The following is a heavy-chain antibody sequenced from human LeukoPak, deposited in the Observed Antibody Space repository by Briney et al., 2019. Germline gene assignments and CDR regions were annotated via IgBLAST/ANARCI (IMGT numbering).Heavy chain of an antibody. J-gene: IGHJ4*02. CDR2: ISSTSNDI. V-gene: IGHV3-21*04. CDR1: GFSFSSNS. D-gene: IGHD6-13*01. CDR3: AKRISWYGTVDY. Sequence: GGSLRLSCVASGFSFSSNSMNWVRQAPGEGLEWVSSISSTSNDIYYVDSVKGRFTISRDNSKNILYLQMDSLRAEDTAVYYCAKRISWYGTVDYWGQGTLVTVSS.